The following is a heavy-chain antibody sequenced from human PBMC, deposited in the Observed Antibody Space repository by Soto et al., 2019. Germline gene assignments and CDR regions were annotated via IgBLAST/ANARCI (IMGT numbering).Heavy chain of an antibody. CDR2: IYYSGST. V-gene: IGHV4-59*01. Sequence: SETLSLTCTVSGGSISSYYWSWIRQPPGKVLEWIGYIYYSGSTNYNPSLKSRVTISVDTSKNQFSLKLSSVTAADTAVYYCARDWGANGGEYYYYGMDVWGQGXTVTVYS. CDR3: ARDWGANGGEYYYYGMDV. J-gene: IGHJ6*02. CDR1: GGSISSYY. D-gene: IGHD2-8*01.